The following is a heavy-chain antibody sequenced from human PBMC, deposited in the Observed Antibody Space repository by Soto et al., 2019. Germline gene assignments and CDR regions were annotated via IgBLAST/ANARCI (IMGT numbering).Heavy chain of an antibody. CDR1: GGTFSSYA. Sequence: QVQLVQSGAEVKKPGSSVKVSCKASGGTFSSYAISWVRQAPGQGLEWMGGIIPIFGTANYAQKFQGRVTITADESTSTAYMELSSLRSEDTAVYYCARDEPPVNYDFWSGYPPYYYYYGMDVWGHGTTVTVSS. V-gene: IGHV1-69*01. D-gene: IGHD3-3*01. J-gene: IGHJ6*02. CDR3: ARDEPPVNYDFWSGYPPYYYYYGMDV. CDR2: IIPIFGTA.